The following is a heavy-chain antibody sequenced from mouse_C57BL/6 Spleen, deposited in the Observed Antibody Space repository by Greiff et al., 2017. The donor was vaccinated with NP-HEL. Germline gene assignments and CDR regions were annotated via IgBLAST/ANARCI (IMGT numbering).Heavy chain of an antibody. Sequence: QVQLQQSGAELVKPGASVKLSCKASGYTFTSYWMHWVKQRPGQGLEWIGMIHPNSGSTNYNEKFKSKATLTVDKSSSTAYMQLSSLTSEDSAVYYCARAGGTLYAMDYWGQGTSVTVSS. CDR3: ARAGGTLYAMDY. CDR1: GYTFTSYW. CDR2: IHPNSGST. J-gene: IGHJ4*01. V-gene: IGHV1-64*01. D-gene: IGHD2-14*01.